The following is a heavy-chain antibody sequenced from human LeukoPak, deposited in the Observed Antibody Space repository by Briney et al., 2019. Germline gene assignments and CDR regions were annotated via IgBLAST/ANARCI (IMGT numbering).Heavy chain of an antibody. Sequence: SETLSLTCAVYGGSFSGYYWSWIRQPPGKGLEWIGEINHSGSTNYNPSLKSRVTISVDTSKNQFSLKLSSVTAADTAVYYCARSQRGGANFRPHSKYQDDYWGQGTLVTVSS. J-gene: IGHJ4*02. V-gene: IGHV4-34*01. CDR2: INHSGST. CDR1: GGSFSGYY. CDR3: ARSQRGGANFRPHSKYQDDY. D-gene: IGHD1-26*01.